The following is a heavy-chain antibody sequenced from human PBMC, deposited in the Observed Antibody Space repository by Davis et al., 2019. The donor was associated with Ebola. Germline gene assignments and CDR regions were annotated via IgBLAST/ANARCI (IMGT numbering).Heavy chain of an antibody. Sequence: MPSETLSLTCTVPGGSIRSSSYYWGWIRQPPGTGLEWIGSIYYSGSTYYNPSLKSRVTISVDTSKNQFSLKLSSVTAADTDVYYCARQGVYDYWGQGILVTVSS. CDR3: ARQGVYDY. D-gene: IGHD2-8*01. V-gene: IGHV4-39*01. CDR2: IYYSGST. CDR1: GGSIRSSSYY. J-gene: IGHJ4*02.